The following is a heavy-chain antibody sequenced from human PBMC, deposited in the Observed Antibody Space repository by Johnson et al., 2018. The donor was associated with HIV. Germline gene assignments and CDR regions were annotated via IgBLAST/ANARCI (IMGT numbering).Heavy chain of an antibody. V-gene: IGHV3-30-3*01. CDR2: ISYDGSNK. CDR1: GFTFSSYA. Sequence: QVQLVESGGGLIQPGGSLRLSCAASGFTFSSYAIHWVRQAPGKGLEWVAVISYDGSNKYYADSVKGRFTISRDNSKNTLYLQMNSLRAEDTAVYYCAKEFTGVSGSYRAFDAFDIWGQGTMVTVSS. J-gene: IGHJ3*02. CDR3: AKEFTGVSGSYRAFDAFDI. D-gene: IGHD1-26*01.